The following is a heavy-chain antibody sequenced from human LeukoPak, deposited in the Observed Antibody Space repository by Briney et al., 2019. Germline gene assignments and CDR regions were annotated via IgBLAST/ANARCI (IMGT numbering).Heavy chain of an antibody. CDR3: ARGSAAYYDFWSGNNFDY. V-gene: IGHV3-23*01. CDR1: GFTFSSYA. J-gene: IGHJ4*02. CDR2: ISGSGGST. D-gene: IGHD3-3*01. Sequence: GGSLRLSCAASGFTFSSYAMNWVRQAPGKGLEWVSGISGSGGSTYYADSVKGRFTISRDNSKNTLYLQMNSLRAEDTAVYYCARGSAAYYDFWSGNNFDYWGQGTLVTVSS.